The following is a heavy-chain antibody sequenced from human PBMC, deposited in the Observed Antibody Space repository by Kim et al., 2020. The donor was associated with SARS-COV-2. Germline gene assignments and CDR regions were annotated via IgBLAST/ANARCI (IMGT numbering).Heavy chain of an antibody. Sequence: ADSVKARFTISRDNSKNTLYLQMNILRAEDTAVYYCANSYSSSRYYFDYWGQGTLVTVSS. CDR3: ANSYSSSRYYFDY. J-gene: IGHJ4*02. V-gene: IGHV3-53*01. D-gene: IGHD6-13*01.